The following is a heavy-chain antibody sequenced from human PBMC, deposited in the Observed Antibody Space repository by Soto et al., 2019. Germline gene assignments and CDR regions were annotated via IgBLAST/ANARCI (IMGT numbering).Heavy chain of an antibody. CDR1: GGSISSGDYY. Sequence: SETLSLTCTVSGGSISSGDYYWSWIRQPPGKGLEWIGYIYYSGSTYYNPSLKSRVTISVDTSKNQFSLKLSSVTAADTVVYYCARCGYSYGYGYWGQGTLVTVSS. CDR2: IYYSGST. CDR3: ARCGYSYGYGY. J-gene: IGHJ4*02. V-gene: IGHV4-30-4*01. D-gene: IGHD5-18*01.